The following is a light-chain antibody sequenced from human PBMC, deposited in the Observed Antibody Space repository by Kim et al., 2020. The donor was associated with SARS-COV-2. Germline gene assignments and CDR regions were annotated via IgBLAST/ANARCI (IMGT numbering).Light chain of an antibody. CDR1: SSDIGGHDY. J-gene: IGLJ2*01. V-gene: IGLV2-14*04. CDR3: SSYASSSTLL. CDR2: DVS. Sequence: GQSITISCTGTSSDIGGHDYVSWYQQHPGKAPKLMIYDVSKRPSGVSNRFSGSKSGSTASLTISGLQAEDEADYYCSSYASSSTLLFGGGTQLTVL.